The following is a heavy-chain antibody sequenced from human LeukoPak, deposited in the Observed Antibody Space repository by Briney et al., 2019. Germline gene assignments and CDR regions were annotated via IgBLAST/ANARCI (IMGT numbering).Heavy chain of an antibody. Sequence: GGSLRLSCAASGFTFSSYAMSWVRQAPGKGLEWVSAISGSGGSTYYADSVKGRFTISRDNSKNTLYLQMNSLRAEDTAVYYCAKDRSGGYCSGGSCYSGFIGGYWGQGTLVTVSS. J-gene: IGHJ4*02. V-gene: IGHV3-23*01. CDR2: ISGSGGST. CDR3: AKDRSGGYCSGGSCYSGFIGGY. D-gene: IGHD2-15*01. CDR1: GFTFSSYA.